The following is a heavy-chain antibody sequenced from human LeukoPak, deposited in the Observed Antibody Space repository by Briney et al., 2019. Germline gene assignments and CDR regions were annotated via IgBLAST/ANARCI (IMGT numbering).Heavy chain of an antibody. CDR2: FDLEDGET. D-gene: IGHD6-19*01. J-gene: IGHJ3*02. CDR3: ARGGYSSGGVDAFDI. V-gene: IGHV1-24*01. Sequence: ASVKVSCKVSGYTLTELSMHWVRQAPGKGLEWMGGFDLEDGETIYAQKFQGRVTMTEDTSTDTAYMELSSLRSEDTAVYYCARGGYSSGGVDAFDIWGQGTMVTVSS. CDR1: GYTLTELS.